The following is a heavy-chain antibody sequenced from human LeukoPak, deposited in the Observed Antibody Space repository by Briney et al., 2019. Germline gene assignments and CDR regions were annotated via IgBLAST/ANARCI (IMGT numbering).Heavy chain of an antibody. D-gene: IGHD4-23*01. J-gene: IGHJ4*02. CDR2: IWYDGSNK. CDR3: ARDKYGGPGGFFDY. V-gene: IGHV3-33*01. Sequence: PGGSLRLSCAAPGFTFSSYGMHWVRQAPGKGLEWVAVIWYDGSNKYYADSEKGRFTISRDNSKNTLYLQMNSLRAEDTAVYYCARDKYGGPGGFFDYWGQGTLVTVSS. CDR1: GFTFSSYG.